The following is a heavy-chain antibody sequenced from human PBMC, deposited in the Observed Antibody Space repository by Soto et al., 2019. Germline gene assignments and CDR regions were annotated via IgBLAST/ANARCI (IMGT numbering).Heavy chain of an antibody. V-gene: IGHV3-30*18. CDR2: ISHDGGAT. Sequence: QVQLVESGGGVVQSGRSLRLSCAASGFTFSTSGMHWIRQAPGKGLEWVAMISHDGGATYYVDSVKGRCTISRDTDKNTLHLQMDSLRPEDTATYYSAKDWGSSGWYNGFDPWGQGTVVTVSS. J-gene: IGHJ5*02. CDR1: GFTFSTSG. D-gene: IGHD6-13*01. CDR3: AKDWGSSGWYNGFDP.